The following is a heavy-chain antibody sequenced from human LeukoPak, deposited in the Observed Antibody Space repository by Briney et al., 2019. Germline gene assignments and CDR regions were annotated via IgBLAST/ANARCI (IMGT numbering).Heavy chain of an antibody. CDR2: INHSGST. V-gene: IGHV4-34*01. J-gene: IGHJ3*01. CDR3: ERRGYSYGWCYHAFDF. CDR1: GGSFSGYY. D-gene: IGHD5-18*01. Sequence: SETLSLTCAVYGGSFSGYYWSWIRQPPGKGLVWSGEINHSGSTNYNPSLKSRVTISVDTSKNQFSLKLSSVSAADTAVYYCERRGYSYGWCYHAFDFWRHGTMVPVSS.